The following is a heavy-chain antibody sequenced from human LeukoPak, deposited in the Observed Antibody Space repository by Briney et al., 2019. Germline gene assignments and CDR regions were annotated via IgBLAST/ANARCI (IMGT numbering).Heavy chain of an antibody. Sequence: GASVKVSCKASGYTFTGYYMHWVRQAPGQGLEWMGWINPNSGGTNYAQKFQGWVTMTRDTSISTAYMELSGLRSDDTAVYYCARTTGAYSGYDLDYWGQGTLVTVSS. V-gene: IGHV1-2*04. CDR1: GYTFTGYY. D-gene: IGHD5-12*01. CDR3: ARTTGAYSGYDLDY. J-gene: IGHJ4*02. CDR2: INPNSGGT.